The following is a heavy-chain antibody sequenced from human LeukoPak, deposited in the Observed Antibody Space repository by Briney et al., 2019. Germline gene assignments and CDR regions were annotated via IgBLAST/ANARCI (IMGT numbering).Heavy chain of an antibody. CDR3: ATPGIRDQYDFDS. Sequence: GGSLRLSCAASAVTFSSYWMHWVRQAPGKGLGWVSRINPDGSSTNYADSVKGRFTISRDNVKNTLYLQMNNLRAEDTAVYYCATPGIRDQYDFDSWGQGTLVTVSS. V-gene: IGHV3-74*01. D-gene: IGHD6-13*01. CDR1: AVTFSSYW. CDR2: INPDGSST. J-gene: IGHJ4*02.